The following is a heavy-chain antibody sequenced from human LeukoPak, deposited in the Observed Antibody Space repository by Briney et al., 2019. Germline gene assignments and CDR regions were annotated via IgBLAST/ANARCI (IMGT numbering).Heavy chain of an antibody. V-gene: IGHV3-48*03. CDR3: ARRFRD. CDR2: IRHYGSLK. Sequence: GGSLRLSCIGSGLTFSGFELNWVRQAPGKGLEWVAYIRHYGSLKTHADSMRGRFTISRDDAKNSVYLQMDSLRVEDTATYYCARRFRDWGRGILVTVSS. J-gene: IGHJ4*02. CDR1: GLTFSGFE.